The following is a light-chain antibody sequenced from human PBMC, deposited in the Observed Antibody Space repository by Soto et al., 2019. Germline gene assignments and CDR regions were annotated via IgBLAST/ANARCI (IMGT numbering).Light chain of an antibody. J-gene: IGKJ1*01. V-gene: IGKV3-20*01. CDR2: GAS. CDR3: QQYVGWT. CDR1: HSVGSSH. Sequence: EIVLTQSPGTLSLSPGERATLSCRASHSVGSSHLAWYQQKPGQAPRLLIYGASSRATGVPDRFSGSGSGTAFTLTISRLEPDVSAVYFCQQYVGWTFGQGTKVEIK.